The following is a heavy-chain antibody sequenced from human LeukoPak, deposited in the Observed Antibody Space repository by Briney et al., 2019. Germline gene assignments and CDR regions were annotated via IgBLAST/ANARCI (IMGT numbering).Heavy chain of an antibody. CDR1: GGSFSGYY. CDR3: ARGSRLRLGELSLFDY. J-gene: IGHJ4*02. Sequence: PSETLSLTCAVYGGSFSGYYWSWIRQPPGKGLEWIGEINHSGSTNYNPSLKSRVTISVDTSKNQFSLKLSSVTAADTAVYYCARGSRLRLGELSLFDYWGQGTLVTVSS. V-gene: IGHV4-34*01. D-gene: IGHD3-16*02. CDR2: INHSGST.